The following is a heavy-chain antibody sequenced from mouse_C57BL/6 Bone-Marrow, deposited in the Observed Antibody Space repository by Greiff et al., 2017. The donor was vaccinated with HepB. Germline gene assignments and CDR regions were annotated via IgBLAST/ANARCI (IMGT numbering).Heavy chain of an antibody. CDR2: IHPNSGST. J-gene: IGHJ4*01. Sequence: QVQLQQPGAELVKPGASVKLSCKASGYTFTSYWMHWVKQRPGQGLEWIGMIHPNSGSTNYNEKFKSKATLTVDKSSSTAYMHLSSLTSEDSAVYYCARGGITTVVAPYAMDYWGQGTSVTVSS. D-gene: IGHD1-1*01. CDR1: GYTFTSYW. V-gene: IGHV1-64*01. CDR3: ARGGITTVVAPYAMDY.